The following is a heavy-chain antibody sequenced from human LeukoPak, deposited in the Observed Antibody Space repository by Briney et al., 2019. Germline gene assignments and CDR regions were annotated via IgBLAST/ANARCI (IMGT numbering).Heavy chain of an antibody. D-gene: IGHD3-3*01. Sequence: ASVKVSCKASGYTFTSYGISWVRQAPGQGLEWMGWISAYNGNSNYAQKLQGRVTMTTDTSTSTAYMELRSLRSDDTAVYYCARVGTVNEEWYYYYYYMDVWGKGTTVTVSS. CDR2: ISAYNGNS. CDR1: GYTFTSYG. J-gene: IGHJ6*03. CDR3: ARVGTVNEEWYYYYYYMDV. V-gene: IGHV1-18*01.